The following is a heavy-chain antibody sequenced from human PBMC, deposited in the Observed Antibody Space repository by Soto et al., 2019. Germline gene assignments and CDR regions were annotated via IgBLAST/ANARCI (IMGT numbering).Heavy chain of an antibody. Sequence: QLQLQESGSGLVKPSQTLSLTCAVSGGSISSGGYSWSWIRQPPGQGLEWIAYIYHSVRTYYNQSLKSRVTTAVDRSKNHFYLKLSSVTAADTVVYYCARVPEYWGQGTLVTVSS. CDR1: GGSISSGGYS. CDR2: IYHSVRT. J-gene: IGHJ4*02. V-gene: IGHV4-30-2*01. CDR3: ARVPEY.